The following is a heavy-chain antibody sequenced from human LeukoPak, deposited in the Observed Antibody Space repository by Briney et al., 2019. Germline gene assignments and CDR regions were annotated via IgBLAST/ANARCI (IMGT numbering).Heavy chain of an antibody. J-gene: IGHJ6*04. CDR2: IYHSGST. CDR1: GGSISSGGYY. D-gene: IGHD1-1*01. V-gene: IGHV4-30-2*01. Sequence: SETLSLTCTVSGGSISSGGYYWSWIRQPPGKGLEWIGYIYHSGSTYYNPSLKSRVTISVDRSKNQFSLKLSSVTAADTAVYYCARDLGRTGHPPQDVWGKGTTVTVSS. CDR3: ARDLGRTGHPPQDV.